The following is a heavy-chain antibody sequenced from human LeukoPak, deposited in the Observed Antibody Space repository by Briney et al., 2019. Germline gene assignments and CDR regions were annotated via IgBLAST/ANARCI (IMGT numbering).Heavy chain of an antibody. J-gene: IGHJ4*02. Sequence: GGSLRLSCAASGFTFSIYAVSWVRQTPGKGLEWVSSITSRDGTTYYADSVKGRFTISRDNSENTLYLQLNSLRAEDSAVYYCARDRPNYYGSDGHYYRRDGDYWGQGTLVTVSS. CDR3: ARDRPNYYGSDGHYYRRDGDY. CDR1: GFTFSIYA. V-gene: IGHV3-23*01. D-gene: IGHD3-22*01. CDR2: ITSRDGTT.